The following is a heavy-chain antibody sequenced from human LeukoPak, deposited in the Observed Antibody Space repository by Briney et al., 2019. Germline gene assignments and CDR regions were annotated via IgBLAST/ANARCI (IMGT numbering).Heavy chain of an antibody. J-gene: IGHJ3*02. V-gene: IGHV4-39*07. Sequence: SETLSLTCTVSGGSITSSTYYWGWIRQPPGKGLEWIGSIYSSGSTYYNPSLKSRVTISVDTSKNQFSLKLSSVTAADTAVYYCARTFQWLDDAFDIWGQGTMVTVSS. D-gene: IGHD6-19*01. CDR1: GGSITSSTYY. CDR2: IYSSGST. CDR3: ARTFQWLDDAFDI.